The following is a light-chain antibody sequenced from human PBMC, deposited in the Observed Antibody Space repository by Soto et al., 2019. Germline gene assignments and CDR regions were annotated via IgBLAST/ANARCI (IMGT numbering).Light chain of an antibody. CDR3: SSYTTSSTLVYV. Sequence: QSALTQPASVSGSPGQSITISCTGTSSDVGGYNYVSWYQQHPGKAPKLMIYDVSKRPSGVSNRFSGSKSGNTASLTISGLHAEDEADYYCSSYTTSSTLVYVFGTGTKLTVL. V-gene: IGLV2-14*01. J-gene: IGLJ1*01. CDR1: SSDVGGYNY. CDR2: DVS.